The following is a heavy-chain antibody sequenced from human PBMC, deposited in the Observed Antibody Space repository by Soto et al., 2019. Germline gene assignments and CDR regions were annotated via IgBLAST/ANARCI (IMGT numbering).Heavy chain of an antibody. V-gene: IGHV3-30-3*01. D-gene: IGHD3-3*01. CDR2: ISYDGSNK. CDR1: GFTFSSYA. J-gene: IGHJ3*02. CDR3: ARDPGREYYDFWSGPRHAFDN. Sequence: GGSLRLSCAASGFTFSSYAMHWVRQAPGKGLEWVAVISYDGSNKYYADSVKGRFTISRDNSKNTLYLQMNSLRAGDTAVYYCARDPGREYYDFWSGPRHAFDNWGQGTMVTVSS.